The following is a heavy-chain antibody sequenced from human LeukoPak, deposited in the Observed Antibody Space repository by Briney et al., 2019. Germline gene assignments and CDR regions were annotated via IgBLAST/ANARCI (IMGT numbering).Heavy chain of an antibody. Sequence: PSETLSLTCTVSGGSISSGGYYWSWIRQPPGRGLEWIGYIYYSGSTNYNPSLKSRVTISVDTSKNQFSLKLSSVTAADTAVYYCARENSRIEASAFDIWGQGTMVTVSS. V-gene: IGHV4-61*08. CDR2: IYYSGST. D-gene: IGHD2-15*01. J-gene: IGHJ3*02. CDR3: ARENSRIEASAFDI. CDR1: GGSISSGGYY.